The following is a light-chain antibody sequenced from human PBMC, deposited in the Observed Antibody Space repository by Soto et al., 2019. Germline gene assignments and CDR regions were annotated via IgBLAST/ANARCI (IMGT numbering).Light chain of an antibody. CDR1: QSVNSN. CDR3: QQYHNWPIT. Sequence: EIVMTQSPATLSLSPGERATLSCRASQSVNSNLAWYQQKAGQAPRLLLYYASTRATGVPARFSGSGSGTEFTLAISSLQSEDFAVYYCQQYHNWPITFGQGTRLEI. J-gene: IGKJ5*01. V-gene: IGKV3-15*01. CDR2: YAS.